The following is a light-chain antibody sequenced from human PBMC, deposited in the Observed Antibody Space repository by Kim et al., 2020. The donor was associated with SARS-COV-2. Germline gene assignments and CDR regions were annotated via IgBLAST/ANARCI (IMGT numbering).Light chain of an antibody. Sequence: LSPGERDTLSCRASQSVSSCYLAWFQQRPGQAPRLLIYGASSRATGIPDRFSGSGSGTDFTLTISRLEPEDFAVYYCQQYGNSPRTFGQGTKLEI. CDR3: QQYGNSPRT. CDR2: GAS. J-gene: IGKJ2*02. CDR1: QSVSSCY. V-gene: IGKV3-20*01.